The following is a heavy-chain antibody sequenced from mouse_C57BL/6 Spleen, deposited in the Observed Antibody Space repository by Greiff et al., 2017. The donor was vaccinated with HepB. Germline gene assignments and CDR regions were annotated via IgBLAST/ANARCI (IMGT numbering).Heavy chain of an antibody. Sequence: VQLQQSGPELVKPGASVKMSCKASGYTFTDYNMHWVKQSHGKSLEWIGYINPNNGGTSYNQKFKGKATLTVNKSSSTAYMELRSLTSEDSAVYYCARSPYDYEAWFAYWGQGTLVTVSA. CDR1: GYTFTDYN. V-gene: IGHV1-22*01. D-gene: IGHD2-4*01. CDR2: INPNNGGT. J-gene: IGHJ3*01. CDR3: ARSPYDYEAWFAY.